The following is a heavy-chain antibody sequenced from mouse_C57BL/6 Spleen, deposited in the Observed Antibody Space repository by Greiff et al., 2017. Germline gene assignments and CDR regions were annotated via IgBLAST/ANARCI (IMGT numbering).Heavy chain of an antibody. CDR3: ARWGNYALFDY. CDR1: GYAFSSSW. V-gene: IGHV1-82*01. CDR2: IYPGDGDT. J-gene: IGHJ2*01. Sequence: VKLQQSGPELVKPGASVKISCKASGYAFSSSWMNWVKQRPGKGLEWIGRIYPGDGDTNYNGKFKGKATLTADKSSSTAYMHLSSLTSEDSAVYFCARWGNYALFDYWGQGTTLTVSS. D-gene: IGHD2-1*01.